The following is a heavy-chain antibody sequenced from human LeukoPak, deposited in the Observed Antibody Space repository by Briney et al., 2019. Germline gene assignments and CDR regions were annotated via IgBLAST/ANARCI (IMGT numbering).Heavy chain of an antibody. V-gene: IGHV3-30*18. CDR3: AKGLGSSWFNDY. Sequence: PGRSLRLSCAASGFTFSSYGMHWVRQAPGKGLEWVAVISYDGSNKYYADSVKGRFTIPRDNSKNTLYLQMNSLRAEDTAVYYCAKGLGSSWFNDYWGQGTLVTVSS. CDR1: GFTFSSYG. J-gene: IGHJ4*02. CDR2: ISYDGSNK. D-gene: IGHD6-13*01.